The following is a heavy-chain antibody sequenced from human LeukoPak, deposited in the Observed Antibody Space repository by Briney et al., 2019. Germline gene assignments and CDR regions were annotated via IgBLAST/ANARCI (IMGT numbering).Heavy chain of an antibody. CDR1: GFTFSSYS. D-gene: IGHD3-3*01. CDR2: ISSSSSYI. V-gene: IGHV3-21*01. Sequence: WGSLRLSCAASGFTFSSYSMNWVRQAPGKGLEWVSSISSSSSYIYYADPVKGRFTISRDNAKNSLYLQMNSLRAEDTAVYYCARAAGHFGVVIPNWFDPWGQGTLVTVSS. J-gene: IGHJ5*02. CDR3: ARAAGHFGVVIPNWFDP.